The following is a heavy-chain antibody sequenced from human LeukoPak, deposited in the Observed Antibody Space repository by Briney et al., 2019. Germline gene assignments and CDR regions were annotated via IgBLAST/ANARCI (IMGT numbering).Heavy chain of an antibody. CDR2: IYSGGST. J-gene: IGHJ4*02. D-gene: IGHD6-19*01. CDR3: XXSGRXYSSGWYRFDY. Sequence: PGGSLRLSCAASGFTVSSNYMSWVRQAPGKGLEWVSVIYSGGSTYYADSVKGRFTISRDNSKNTLYLQMNSLRAEDKAVYYCXXSGRXYSSGWYRFDYWGQGTLVTVSS. V-gene: IGHV3-53*01. CDR1: GFTVSSNY.